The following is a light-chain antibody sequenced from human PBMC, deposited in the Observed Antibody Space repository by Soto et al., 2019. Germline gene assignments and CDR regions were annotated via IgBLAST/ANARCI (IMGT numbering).Light chain of an antibody. CDR1: QGISTY. Sequence: IQLTQSPSSLSASVGDRVTITCRASQGISTYLAWYQQKPGKAPKLLIYGASNLQSGVPSRFSGSGSGTEFTLTISSLQPDDFATYYCQQYNSYSFGQGTKVDIK. J-gene: IGKJ1*01. CDR2: GAS. V-gene: IGKV1-9*01. CDR3: QQYNSYS.